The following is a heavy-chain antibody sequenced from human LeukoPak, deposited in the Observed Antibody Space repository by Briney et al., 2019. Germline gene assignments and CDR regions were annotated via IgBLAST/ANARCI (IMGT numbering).Heavy chain of an antibody. J-gene: IGHJ4*02. CDR2: INPKSGAP. CDR3: ARAGRVTYYSHSSGYPPYDY. Sequence: ASVKVSCKPSGYTFIDYYIHWVRQAPGQGLEWMGWINPKSGAPNFAQEFQGRITMTRDTSITSGYMELSSLTSDDTAVYFCARAGRVTYYSHSSGYPPYDYWGQGTLVIVSS. CDR1: GYTFIDYY. D-gene: IGHD3-22*01. V-gene: IGHV1-2*02.